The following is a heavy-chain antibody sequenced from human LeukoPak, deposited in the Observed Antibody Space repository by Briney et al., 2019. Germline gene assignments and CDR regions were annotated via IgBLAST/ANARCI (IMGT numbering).Heavy chain of an antibody. CDR1: GFTFSSYS. Sequence: PGGSLRLSCAASGFTFSSYSMNWVRQAPGKGLEWVSSISSSSYIYYADSVKGRFTISRDNAKNSLYLQMNSLRAEDTAVYYCAAAPQQLVPLDYWGQGTLVTVSS. CDR2: ISSSSYI. D-gene: IGHD6-13*01. CDR3: AAAPQQLVPLDY. V-gene: IGHV3-21*01. J-gene: IGHJ4*02.